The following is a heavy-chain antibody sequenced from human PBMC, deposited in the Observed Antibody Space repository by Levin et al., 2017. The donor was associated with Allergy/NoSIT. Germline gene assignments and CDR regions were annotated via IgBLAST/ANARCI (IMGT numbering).Heavy chain of an antibody. V-gene: IGHV3-30*18. CDR1: GFTFSSYG. CDR3: AKDYVWFGDPPGAFDI. J-gene: IGHJ3*02. D-gene: IGHD3-10*01. Sequence: PGGSLRLSCAASGFTFSSYGMHWVRQAPGKGLEWVAVISYDGSNKYYADSVKGRFTISRDNSKNTLYLQMNSLRAEDTAVYYCAKDYVWFGDPPGAFDIWGQGTMVTVSS. CDR2: ISYDGSNK.